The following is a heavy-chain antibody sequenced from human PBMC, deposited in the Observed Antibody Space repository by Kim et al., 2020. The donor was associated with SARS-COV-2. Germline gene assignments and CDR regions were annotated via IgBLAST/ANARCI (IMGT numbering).Heavy chain of an antibody. CDR3: AKGEGAGRPMVDY. J-gene: IGHJ4*02. CDR1: GFTFSSYA. Sequence: GGSLRLSCAASGFTFSSYAMNWVRQAPGKGLEWVSTISSGGSSTYYADSVKGRFTISRDNSKNTLYVQMNTLRAEDSAVYYCAKGEGAGRPMVDYWGQRTLVTVSS. CDR2: ISSGGSST. V-gene: IGHV3-23*01. D-gene: IGHD6-6*01.